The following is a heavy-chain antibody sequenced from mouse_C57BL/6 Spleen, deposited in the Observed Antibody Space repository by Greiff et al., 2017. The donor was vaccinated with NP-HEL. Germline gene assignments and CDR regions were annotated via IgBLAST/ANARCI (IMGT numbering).Heavy chain of an antibody. Sequence: QVQLKESGAELVRPGTSVKVSCKASGYAFTNYLIEWVKQRPGQGLEWIGVINPGSGGTNYNEKFKGKATLTADKSSSTAYMQLSSLTSEDSAVYFCARSNYGSSYDWYFDVWGTGTTVTVSS. V-gene: IGHV1-54*01. D-gene: IGHD1-1*01. J-gene: IGHJ1*03. CDR2: INPGSGGT. CDR3: ARSNYGSSYDWYFDV. CDR1: GYAFTNYL.